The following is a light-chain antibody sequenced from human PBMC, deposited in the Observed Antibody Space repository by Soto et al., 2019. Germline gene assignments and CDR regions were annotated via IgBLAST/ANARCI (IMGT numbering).Light chain of an antibody. CDR2: HIS. V-gene: IGLV7-46*01. CDR1: TGAVTSGHY. CDR3: FLSYSGARV. J-gene: IGLJ2*01. Sequence: QAVVTQAPSLTVSPERTVTLTCGSSTGAVTSGHYPYWFQQKPGQAPRTLIYHISNTPSGTPARFSGSLLGCKAALTLSGAQAEDEADYYCFLSYSGARVFGGGTKLTVL.